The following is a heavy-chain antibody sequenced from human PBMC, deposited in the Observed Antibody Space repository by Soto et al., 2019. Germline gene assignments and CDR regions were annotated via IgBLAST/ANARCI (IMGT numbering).Heavy chain of an antibody. CDR1: GFTFSSRA. Sequence: EVQLVESGGGLVQPGGSLRLSCTASGFTFSSRAMNWVRQFPGRGLEWVSYISSSSSNIDYADSVKGRFTVSRDNAKNSLYLQMNSLRAEDTAVYYCAKDSIYGDRVNYGMDVWGQGTTVTVSS. CDR2: ISSSSSNI. CDR3: AKDSIYGDRVNYGMDV. J-gene: IGHJ6*02. V-gene: IGHV3-48*01. D-gene: IGHD2-2*01.